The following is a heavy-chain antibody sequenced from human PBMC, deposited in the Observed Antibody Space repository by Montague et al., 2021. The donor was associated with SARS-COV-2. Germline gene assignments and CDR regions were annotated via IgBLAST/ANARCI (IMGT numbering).Heavy chain of an antibody. CDR2: IWHGGST. J-gene: IGHJ4*02. Sequence: SETLSLTCTVSHYSITYAYYWGWVRQPPGKGLEWIGNIWHGGSTXXNPSLKSRVTISVDTSKNQFSLRLSSVTAADTAVYYCARWYYGSGSYPHWGQGTLVTVSS. V-gene: IGHV4-38-2*02. CDR3: ARWYYGSGSYPH. D-gene: IGHD3-10*01. CDR1: HYSITYAYY.